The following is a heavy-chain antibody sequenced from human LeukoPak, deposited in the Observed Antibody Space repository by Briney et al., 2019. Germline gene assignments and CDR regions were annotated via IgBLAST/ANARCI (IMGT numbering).Heavy chain of an antibody. CDR3: ARALEYYDSSGYYTYFDY. V-gene: IGHV4-59*01. CDR1: GGSISSYY. CDR2: IYYSGST. D-gene: IGHD3-22*01. Sequence: SETLSLTCTVSGGSISSYYWSWIRQPPGKGLEWIGYIYYSGSTNYNPSLKSRVTISVDTSKNQFSLKLSSVTAADTAVYYCARALEYYDSSGYYTYFDYWGQGTLVTVSS. J-gene: IGHJ4*02.